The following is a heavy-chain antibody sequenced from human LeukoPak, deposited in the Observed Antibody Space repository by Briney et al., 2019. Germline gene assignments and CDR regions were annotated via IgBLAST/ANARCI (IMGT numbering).Heavy chain of an antibody. V-gene: IGHV4-39*07. D-gene: IGHD6-13*01. CDR3: ARGWGSSWLNWFDP. J-gene: IGHJ5*02. Sequence: PSETLSLTCTVSGGSISSSSYYWGWIRQPPGKGLEWIGSIYYSGSTYYNPSLKSRVTISVDTSKNQFSLKLSSVTAADTAVYYCARGWGSSWLNWFDPWGQGTLVTVSS. CDR2: IYYSGST. CDR1: GGSISSSSYY.